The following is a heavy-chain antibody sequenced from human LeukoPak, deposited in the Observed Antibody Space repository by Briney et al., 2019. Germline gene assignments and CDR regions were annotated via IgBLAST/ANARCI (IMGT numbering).Heavy chain of an antibody. D-gene: IGHD3-22*01. CDR1: GGSISSGSYY. Sequence: PSETLSLTCTVSGGSISSGSYYWSWIRQPAGRGLEWIGRIYTSGCTNYNPSLKSRVTISGDTSDNQISLELSSVTAADTAVYYCVRDFSGYTYYMDIWGKGTTVTVSS. CDR2: IYTSGCT. V-gene: IGHV4-61*02. CDR3: VRDFSGYTYYMDI. J-gene: IGHJ6*03.